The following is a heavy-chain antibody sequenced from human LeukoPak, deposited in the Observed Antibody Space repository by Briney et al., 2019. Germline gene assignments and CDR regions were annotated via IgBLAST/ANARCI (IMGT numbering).Heavy chain of an antibody. D-gene: IGHD6-13*01. CDR3: AKGGSSWSRFDL. CDR1: GFTFSSYA. V-gene: IGHV3-23*01. Sequence: PGGSLRLSCAASGFTFSSYAMTWVRQAPGKGLEWVSTIGGGGGATYYADSVKGQFTISRDNSKNTLSLQMNSLRAEDTAVYYCAKGGSSWSRFDLWGQGTLVTVSS. J-gene: IGHJ4*02. CDR2: IGGGGGAT.